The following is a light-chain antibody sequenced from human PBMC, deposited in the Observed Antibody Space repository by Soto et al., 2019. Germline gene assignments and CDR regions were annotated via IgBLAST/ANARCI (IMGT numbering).Light chain of an antibody. J-gene: IGLJ1*01. CDR1: SSNIGTSS. CDR3: GAWDDSVGTYV. V-gene: IGLV1-51*02. CDR2: ENN. Sequence: QSALTQPPSVSAAPGQRVTISCSGSSSNIGTSSVSWYQHLPGTVPKLLMYENNERPSGIPDRFSGSKSATSATLDITGLQTGDEADYYCGAWDDSVGTYVFGTGTKVTVL.